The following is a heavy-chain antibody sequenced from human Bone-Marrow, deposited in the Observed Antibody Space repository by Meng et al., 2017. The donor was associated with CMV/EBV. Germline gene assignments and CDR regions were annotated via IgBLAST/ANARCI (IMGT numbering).Heavy chain of an antibody. CDR2: IYYSGST. D-gene: IGHD5-24*01. V-gene: IGHV4-59*01. CDR1: GGSTSSYY. Sequence: SETLSLTCTVSGGSTSSYYWSWIRQPPGKGLEWIGYIYYSGSTNYNPSLKSRVTISVDTSKNQFSLKLSSVTAADTAVYYCARGDGYYYGMDVWGQGTTVTVSS. J-gene: IGHJ6*02. CDR3: ARGDGYYYGMDV.